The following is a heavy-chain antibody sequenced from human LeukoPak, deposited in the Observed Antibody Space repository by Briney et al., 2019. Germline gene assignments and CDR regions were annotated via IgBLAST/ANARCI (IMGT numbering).Heavy chain of an antibody. CDR3: ARDLDY. CDR2: VNQDGSGK. CDR1: GFTFTNYW. Sequence: GGSLRLSCAASGFTFTNYWMDWVRQAPGKGLEWVANVNQDGSGKYYVDSVKGRFTISRDNAKNSLSLRMDSRRAEDTALYYCARDLDYWGQGTLVTVSS. V-gene: IGHV3-7*01. J-gene: IGHJ4*02.